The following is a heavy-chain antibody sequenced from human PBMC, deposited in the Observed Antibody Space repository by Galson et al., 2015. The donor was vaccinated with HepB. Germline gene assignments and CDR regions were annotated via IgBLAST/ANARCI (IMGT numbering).Heavy chain of an antibody. D-gene: IGHD6-19*01. CDR3: ARGWIGVAVAGISGGDY. Sequence: SLRLSCAASGFTFSSYSMNWVRQAPGKGLEWVSYISSSSSTIYYADSVKGRFTISRDNAKNSLYLQMNSLRAEDTAVYYCARGWIGVAVAGISGGDYWGQGTLVTVSS. J-gene: IGHJ4*02. V-gene: IGHV3-48*01. CDR2: ISSSSSTI. CDR1: GFTFSSYS.